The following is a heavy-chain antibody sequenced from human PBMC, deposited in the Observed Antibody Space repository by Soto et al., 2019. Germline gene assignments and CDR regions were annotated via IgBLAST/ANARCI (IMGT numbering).Heavy chain of an antibody. J-gene: IGHJ2*01. CDR1: GGSISSYY. CDR2: IYYSGST. V-gene: IGHV4-59*01. CDR3: ARVESSYWYFDL. Sequence: QVQLQESGPGLVKPSETLSLTCTVSGGSISSYYWSWIRQPPGKGLEWIGYIYYSGSTNYNPSLKSRVTISVDTSKNQYSLKLRSLTAADTAVYYCARVESSYWYFDLWGRGTLVTVSA.